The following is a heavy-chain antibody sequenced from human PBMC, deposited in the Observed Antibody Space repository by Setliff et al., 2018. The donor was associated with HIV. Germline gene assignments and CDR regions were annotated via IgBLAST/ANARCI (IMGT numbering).Heavy chain of an antibody. V-gene: IGHV4-61*01. CDR2: IHYSGST. J-gene: IGHJ5*02. Sequence: SETLSLTCTVSGDSISSGSYYWSWIRQTPGKGLEWIGSIHYSGSTNYNPSLKSRVTISVDTSKNQFSLKLSSVTAADTAVYYCARDGAYYNFWSGYYTPYNWFDPWGQGTLVTVSS. D-gene: IGHD3-3*01. CDR1: GDSISSGSYY. CDR3: ARDGAYYNFWSGYYTPYNWFDP.